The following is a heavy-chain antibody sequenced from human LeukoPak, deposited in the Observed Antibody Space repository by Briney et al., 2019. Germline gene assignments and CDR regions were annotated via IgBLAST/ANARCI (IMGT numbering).Heavy chain of an antibody. D-gene: IGHD1-26*01. Sequence: GRSLRLSCVASGFTFSNYWMHWVRQAPGKGLVWVSRINTDESRSTYADSVKGRFTISRDNTKNTLYLQMSNLRAEDTAVYYCAAVGATDTKIDCWGQGSLVTVSS. J-gene: IGHJ4*02. CDR1: GFTFSNYW. CDR3: AAVGATDTKIDC. V-gene: IGHV3-74*01. CDR2: INTDESRS.